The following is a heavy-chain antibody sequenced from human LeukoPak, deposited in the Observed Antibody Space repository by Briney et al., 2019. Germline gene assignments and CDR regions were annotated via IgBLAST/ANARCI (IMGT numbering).Heavy chain of an antibody. CDR1: GGSIGTNF. Sequence: PSETLYLTCSVSGGSIGTNFWSWIRQVPGNGLEWIGYRSYSGSTNYNPSLKSRVSISIDTSKNQFSLKLSSVTAADTAVYYCARGRAYCSGGSCYSGWFDPWGQGTRVTVSS. CDR2: RSYSGST. V-gene: IGHV4-59*12. D-gene: IGHD2-15*01. J-gene: IGHJ5*02. CDR3: ARGRAYCSGGSCYSGWFDP.